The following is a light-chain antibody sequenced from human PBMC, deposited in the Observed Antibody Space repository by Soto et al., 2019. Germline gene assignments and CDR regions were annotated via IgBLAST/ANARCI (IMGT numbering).Light chain of an antibody. J-gene: IGKJ2*01. V-gene: IGKV1-33*01. CDR2: GAS. Sequence: DIQMTQSPSSLSASVEDRVTIICQASQDIRKNLNWFQQKPGKAPKLLISGASSLETGVQSRFTGSGSATHFTFTITSLQPEDIATYYCQQYGSFPYTFGQGTELEIK. CDR3: QQYGSFPYT. CDR1: QDIRKN.